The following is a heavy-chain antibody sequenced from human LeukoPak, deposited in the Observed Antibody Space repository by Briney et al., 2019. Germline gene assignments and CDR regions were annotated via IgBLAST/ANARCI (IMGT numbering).Heavy chain of an antibody. CDR2: IILIFGTA. CDR1: GGTFSSYA. D-gene: IGHD4-17*01. V-gene: IGHV1-69*13. CDR3: ARGPINDYGDYVREYYFDY. Sequence: PMASVKVSCKASGGTFSSYAISWVRQAPGQGLEWMGGIILIFGTANYAQKFQGRVTITADESTSTAYMELSSLRSEDTAVYYCARGPINDYGDYVREYYFDYWGQGTLVTVSS. J-gene: IGHJ4*02.